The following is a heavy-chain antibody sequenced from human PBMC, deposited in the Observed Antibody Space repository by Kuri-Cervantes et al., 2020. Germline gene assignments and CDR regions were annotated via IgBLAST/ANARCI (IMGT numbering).Heavy chain of an antibody. CDR2: IIPIFGTA. CDR1: GGTFSSYA. D-gene: IGHD5-12*01. J-gene: IGHJ4*02. V-gene: IGHV1-69*06. CDR3: ASGEYSGYDY. Sequence: SVKVSCKAPGGTFSSYAISWVRQAPGQGLEWMGGIIPIFGTANYAQKFQGRVTITADKSTSTAYMELSRLRSDDTAVYYCASGEYSGYDYWGQGTLVTVSS.